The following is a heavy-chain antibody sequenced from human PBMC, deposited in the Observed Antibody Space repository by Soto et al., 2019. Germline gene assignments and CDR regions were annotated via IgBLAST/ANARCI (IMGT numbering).Heavy chain of an antibody. J-gene: IGHJ3*02. Sequence: GESLKISCKGSGYSFTSYWIGWVRQMPGKGLEWLGMMFLGGSDTRYSPSFQGQVTISADKSISTAYLQWSSLKASDTAMYYCARPGDDFWSGYLAAFDIWGQGTMVTVSS. CDR2: MFLGGSDT. V-gene: IGHV5-51*01. CDR3: ARPGDDFWSGYLAAFDI. CDR1: GYSFTSYW. D-gene: IGHD3-3*01.